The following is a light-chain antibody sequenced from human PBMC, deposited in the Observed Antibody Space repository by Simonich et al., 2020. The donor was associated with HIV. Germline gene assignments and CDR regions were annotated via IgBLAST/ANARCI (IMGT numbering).Light chain of an antibody. CDR2: DAS. Sequence: EIVLTQSPATLSLSPGERATLSCRASQSVSSYLSWYQQKPGQAPRLLIYDASTRATAIPATFSGSGSGTDFTLTISSLEPEDFAVYYCQQRSNWPPEVTFGQGTQLEIK. V-gene: IGKV3-11*01. CDR1: QSVSSY. J-gene: IGKJ5*01. CDR3: QQRSNWPPEVT.